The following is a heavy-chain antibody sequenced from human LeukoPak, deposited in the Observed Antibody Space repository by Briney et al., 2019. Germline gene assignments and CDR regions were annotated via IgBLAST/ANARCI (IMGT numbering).Heavy chain of an antibody. CDR2: INAGNGNT. CDR1: GYTFTSYA. Sequence: ASVKVSCKAPGYTFTSYAMHWVRQAPGQRLEWMGWINAGNGNTKYSQKFQGRVTITADKSTSTAYMELSSLRSEDTAVYYCASKRRYCSGGSCPRGIDYWGQGTLGTVSS. V-gene: IGHV1-3*01. CDR3: ASKRRYCSGGSCPRGIDY. J-gene: IGHJ4*02. D-gene: IGHD2-15*01.